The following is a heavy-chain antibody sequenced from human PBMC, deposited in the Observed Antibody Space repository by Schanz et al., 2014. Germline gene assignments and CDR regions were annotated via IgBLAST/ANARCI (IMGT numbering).Heavy chain of an antibody. V-gene: IGHV1-18*01. CDR2: INGYNAHT. D-gene: IGHD1-26*01. CDR1: GYTFTSSG. J-gene: IGHJ4*02. Sequence: QVQLVQSGAEVKKPGASVKVSCKASGYTFTSSGFSWVRQAPGQGLEWMGWINGYNAHTNYAQKFQCRVTMTTDTSTSTVYMELRSLRSDDTAVYYCARDRDQWDGNFCDFGGQGTLVTVSS. CDR3: ARDRDQWDGNFCDF.